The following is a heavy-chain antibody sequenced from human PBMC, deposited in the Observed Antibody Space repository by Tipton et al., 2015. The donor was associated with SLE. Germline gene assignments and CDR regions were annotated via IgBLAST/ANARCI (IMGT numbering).Heavy chain of an antibody. CDR3: ARDEYRYDATGYHLLGHFDF. V-gene: IGHV4-39*07. Sequence: GLVKPSETLSLTCTVSGGSISGSRNYWGWIRQSPGKGLEWIGNIYYSGSTYYNPSLESRVTMSLDTSKNQFSLKLSSVTAADTAVYYCARDEYRYDATGYHLLGHFDFWGQGTLVTVSS. D-gene: IGHD3-22*01. CDR1: GGSISGSRNY. J-gene: IGHJ4*02. CDR2: IYYSGST.